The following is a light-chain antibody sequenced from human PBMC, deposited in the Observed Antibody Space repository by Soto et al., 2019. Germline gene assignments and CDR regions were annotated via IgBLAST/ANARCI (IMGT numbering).Light chain of an antibody. V-gene: IGLV2-14*01. CDR2: EVS. CDR3: SSYTSISTLV. J-gene: IGLJ1*01. Sequence: QSALTQPASVSGSPGQSITISCTGTTSDVGAYNFVSWYQHHPGKAPKIMIYEVSNRPSGVSNRFSGSKSGNTASLTISGLQSEDEADYYCSSYTSISTLVFGTGTKVTVL. CDR1: TSDVGAYNF.